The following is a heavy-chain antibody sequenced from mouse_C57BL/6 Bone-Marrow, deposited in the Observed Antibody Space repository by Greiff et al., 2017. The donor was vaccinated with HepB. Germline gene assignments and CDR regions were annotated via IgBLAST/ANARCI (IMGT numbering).Heavy chain of an antibody. J-gene: IGHJ2*01. CDR1: GYAFTNYL. V-gene: IGHV1-54*01. Sequence: VQLQQSGAELVRPGTSVKVSCKASGYAFTNYLIEWVKQRPGQGLEWIGVINPGSGGTNYNEKFKGKATLTADKSSSTAYMQLSSLTSEDSAVDFCARRDYYAYYFDYWGQGTTLTVSS. D-gene: IGHD1-1*01. CDR2: INPGSGGT. CDR3: ARRDYYAYYFDY.